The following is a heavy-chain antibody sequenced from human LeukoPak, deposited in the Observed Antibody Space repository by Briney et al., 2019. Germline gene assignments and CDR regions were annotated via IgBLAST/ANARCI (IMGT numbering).Heavy chain of an antibody. CDR2: ISYDGSNK. V-gene: IGHV3-30-3*01. J-gene: IGHJ4*02. CDR3: ARDMHLFDYDSSGYHDY. D-gene: IGHD3-22*01. CDR1: GFTFSSNA. Sequence: PGGSLRLCCAASGFTFSSNAMHWDRQAPGNGLEGVAVISYDGSNKYYADSVKGRFTISRDNSKNTLYLQMHSLRAEDTAVYYCARDMHLFDYDSSGYHDYWGQGTLVTVSS.